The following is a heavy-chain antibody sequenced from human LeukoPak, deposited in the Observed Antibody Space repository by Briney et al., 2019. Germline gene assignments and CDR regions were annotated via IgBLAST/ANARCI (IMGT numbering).Heavy chain of an antibody. CDR3: ASTEGLSGFDP. CDR2: IYNGGST. Sequence: KELEWVGYIYNGGSTNYSPSLKSRVTIAVDPSKNQFSLKLSSVTAADRAVYYCASTEGLSGFDPWGQGTLVTVSS. J-gene: IGHJ5*02. V-gene: IGHV4-59*01.